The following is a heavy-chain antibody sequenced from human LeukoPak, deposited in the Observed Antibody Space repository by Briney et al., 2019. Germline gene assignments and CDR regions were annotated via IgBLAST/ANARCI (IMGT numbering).Heavy chain of an antibody. CDR3: ARIHGSYGGAVDI. J-gene: IGHJ3*02. V-gene: IGHV4-59*01. D-gene: IGHD3-10*01. Sequence: SETLSLTCTVSVASLSSYHWTWIRQPPGKGLEWIGYHHYSASTSYNPALASRVTMSVDTSNNQSSLKMNFVTAADTAIYYCARIHGSYGGAVDIWGPGTMVTVSS. CDR2: HHYSAST. CDR1: VASLSSYH.